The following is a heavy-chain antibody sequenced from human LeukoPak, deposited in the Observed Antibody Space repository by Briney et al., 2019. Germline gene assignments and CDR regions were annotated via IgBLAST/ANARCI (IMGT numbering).Heavy chain of an antibody. D-gene: IGHD2-21*02. V-gene: IGHV3-74*01. J-gene: IGHJ4*02. CDR2: IKNDGRSA. Sequence: PGGSLRLSCAASGFTFRSYWMHWVRQAPGKGLEWVSRIKNDGRSAIYADSVKGRFTISRDNAKNRLYLHMSSLRAEDTSVYYCATYPSCGVDSMQYDWGQVTLVTVST. CDR1: GFTFRSYW. CDR3: ATYPSCGVDSMQYD.